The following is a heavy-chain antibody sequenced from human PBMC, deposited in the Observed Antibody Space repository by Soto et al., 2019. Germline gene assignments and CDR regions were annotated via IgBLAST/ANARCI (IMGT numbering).Heavy chain of an antibody. Sequence: GASVKVSCKASGYTFSGHYMHWIRQAPGQGPEWLGWINANSGDTDRAPKFQDRLTMTRDTSISTAYMELSRLRSDDTAVYYCARGGALDGTSPPFNHWGQRTLVTVSS. CDR3: ARGGALDGTSPPFNH. J-gene: IGHJ4*02. V-gene: IGHV1-2*02. D-gene: IGHD6-19*01. CDR1: GYTFSGHY. CDR2: INANSGDT.